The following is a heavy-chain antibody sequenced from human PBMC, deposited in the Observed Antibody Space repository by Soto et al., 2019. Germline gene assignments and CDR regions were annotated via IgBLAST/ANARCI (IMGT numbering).Heavy chain of an antibody. Sequence: PSETLSLTCAVYGGTLSGYFWTWVRQPPGKWLEWIGEIEHNGNNNINPSLKSRVTLSVDTSENQISLTLTSVTAADTAVYYCARDFRYFPYWGQGXLVTVSS. V-gene: IGHV4-34*01. CDR2: IEHNGNN. CDR1: GGTLSGYF. D-gene: IGHD3-10*01. J-gene: IGHJ4*02. CDR3: ARDFRYFPY.